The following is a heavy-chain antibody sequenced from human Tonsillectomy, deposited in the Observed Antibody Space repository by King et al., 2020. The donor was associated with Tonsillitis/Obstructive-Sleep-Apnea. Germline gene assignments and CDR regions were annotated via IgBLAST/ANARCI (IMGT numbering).Heavy chain of an antibody. V-gene: IGHV5-51*01. CDR3: ARRSIARTGYCSSTSCQRSYYYYMDV. J-gene: IGHJ6*03. Sequence: VQLVESGAEVKKPGESLKISCKGSGYSFTSYWIGWVRQMPGKGLEWMGIIYPGDSDTRYSPSFQGQVTISADKSISTAYIQWSSLKASDTAMYYCARRSIARTGYCSSTSCQRSYYYYMDVWGKGTTVTVS. CDR2: IYPGDSDT. D-gene: IGHD2-2*01. CDR1: GYSFTSYW.